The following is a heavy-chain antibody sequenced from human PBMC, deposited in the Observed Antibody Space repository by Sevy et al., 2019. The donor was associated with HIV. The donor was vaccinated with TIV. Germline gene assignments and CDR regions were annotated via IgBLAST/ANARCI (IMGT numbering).Heavy chain of an antibody. CDR1: GFTFSSYS. J-gene: IGHJ4*02. D-gene: IGHD5-12*01. CDR3: ARVREATSKGRYFDY. V-gene: IGHV3-21*01. Sequence: GGSLRLSCAASGFTFSSYSMNWVRQAPGKGLEWVSSISSSSSYIYYADSVKGRFTISRDNAKNSRYLQMNSLRAEDTAVYYCARVREATSKGRYFDYWGQGTLVTVSS. CDR2: ISSSSSYI.